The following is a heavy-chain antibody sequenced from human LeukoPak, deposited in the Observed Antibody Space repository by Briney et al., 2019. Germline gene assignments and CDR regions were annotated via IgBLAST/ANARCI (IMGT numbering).Heavy chain of an antibody. Sequence: LAGGSLRLSCAASGFTFSSYAMSWVRQAPGKGLEWVSAVSDSGGSTYYADSVKGRFTISRNNSKNTLYLQMNSLRAEDTAVYYCITPLPYSAQGGQGTLVTVSS. D-gene: IGHD2-21*01. V-gene: IGHV3-23*01. CDR1: GFTFSSYA. J-gene: IGHJ4*02. CDR3: ITPLPYSAQ. CDR2: VSDSGGST.